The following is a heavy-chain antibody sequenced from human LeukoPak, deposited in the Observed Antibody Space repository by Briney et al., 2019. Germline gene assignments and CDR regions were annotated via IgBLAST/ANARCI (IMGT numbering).Heavy chain of an antibody. J-gene: IGHJ5*02. V-gene: IGHV4-39*07. D-gene: IGHD3-10*01. CDR2: IFYTGNT. Sequence: NPSETLSLACTVSGGSISSSGYYWGWIRQTPGKGLDWIGSIFYTGNTYYNPSLKSRVTISVDTSKNQFSLKLSSVTAADTAVYYCARRGYYYGSRNWFDPWGQGTLVTVSS. CDR3: ARRGYYYGSRNWFDP. CDR1: GGSISSSGYY.